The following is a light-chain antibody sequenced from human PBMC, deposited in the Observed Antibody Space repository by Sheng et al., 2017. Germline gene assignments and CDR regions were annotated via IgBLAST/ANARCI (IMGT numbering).Light chain of an antibody. CDR3: QQYGRSPLT. CDR1: QTVTSSH. J-gene: IGKJ4*01. V-gene: IGKV3-20*01. CDR2: GAS. Sequence: EIVLTQSPATLSLSPGERATLSCRASQTVTSSHLAWYEQKPGQAPRLLIYGASSRATDIPDRFSGSGSGTDFTLTISRLEPEDFAVYYCQQYGRSPLTFGGGTKVEIK.